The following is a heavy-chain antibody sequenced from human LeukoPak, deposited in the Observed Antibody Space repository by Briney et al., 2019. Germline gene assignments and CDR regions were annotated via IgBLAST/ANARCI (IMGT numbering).Heavy chain of an antibody. CDR3: ARGANWGSPDY. J-gene: IGHJ4*02. Sequence: QSSETLSLTCTVSGGSISSDYWSWIRQSPGKGLEWIGYIYYSGTTSYNPSLKSRVTISLDTSKNQFSLKLSSMTAADTAVYYCARGANWGSPDYWGQGTLVTVSS. CDR2: IYYSGTT. CDR1: GGSISSDY. D-gene: IGHD7-27*01. V-gene: IGHV4-59*01.